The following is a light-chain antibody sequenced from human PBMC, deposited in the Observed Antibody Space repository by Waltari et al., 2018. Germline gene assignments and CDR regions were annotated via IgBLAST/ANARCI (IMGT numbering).Light chain of an antibody. J-gene: IGLJ3*02. Sequence: QSVLTQPPSASGTPGQRVTISCSGSSSNIGSNYVYWYQQLPGTAPKLLMYGDNQRPSGVPDRFSGAKSGTSASLAISGLQSEDEAEYYCAAWDDSLSGPVFGGGTKLTVL. CDR3: AAWDDSLSGPV. CDR2: GDN. CDR1: SSNIGSNY. V-gene: IGLV1-47*01.